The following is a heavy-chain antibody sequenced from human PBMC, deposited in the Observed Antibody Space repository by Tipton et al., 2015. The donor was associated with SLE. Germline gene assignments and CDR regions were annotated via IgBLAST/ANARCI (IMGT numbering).Heavy chain of an antibody. CDR1: GGSISDYY. J-gene: IGHJ4*02. CDR2: IYYSGNT. D-gene: IGHD2-15*01. CDR3: AAHAAGRGGSGY. V-gene: IGHV4-59*08. Sequence: TLSLTCTVSGGSISDYYWSWIRQPPGKGLEWIGYIYYSGNTNYNPSLKSRVTMSMDTSKKQFSLGLSSVTAADTAVYYCAAHAAGRGGSGYWGQGTLVTVSS.